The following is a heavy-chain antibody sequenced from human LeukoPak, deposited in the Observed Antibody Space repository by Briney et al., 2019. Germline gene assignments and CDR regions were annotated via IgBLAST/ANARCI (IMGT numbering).Heavy chain of an antibody. CDR1: GGSFSGDY. J-gene: IGHJ4*02. CDR3: ARGSRSGWAHFDY. Sequence: SETLSLTCAVYGGSFSGDYWSWIRQPPGKGLEWIGEINHSGSTNYNPSLKSRVTISVDTSKNQFSLKLSSATAADTAVYYCARGSRSGWAHFDYWGQGTLVTVSS. D-gene: IGHD6-19*01. V-gene: IGHV4-34*01. CDR2: INHSGST.